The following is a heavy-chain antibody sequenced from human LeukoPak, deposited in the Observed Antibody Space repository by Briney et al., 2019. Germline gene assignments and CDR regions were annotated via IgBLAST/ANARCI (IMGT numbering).Heavy chain of an antibody. Sequence: ASVKVSCKASGYTFTNYYMHWVRQAPGQGLEWMGIINPSGGSTSYAQKFQGRVTMTRDTSISTAYMELSRLRSDDTAVYYCARGPYCSGGSCYNWFDPWGQGTLVTVSS. CDR3: ARGPYCSGGSCYNWFDP. CDR2: INPSGGST. J-gene: IGHJ5*02. CDR1: GYTFTNYY. D-gene: IGHD2-15*01. V-gene: IGHV1-46*01.